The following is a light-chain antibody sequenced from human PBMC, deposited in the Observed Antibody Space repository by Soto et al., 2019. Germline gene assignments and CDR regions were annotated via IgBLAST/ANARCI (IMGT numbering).Light chain of an antibody. CDR2: NSN. CDR1: SSNVASNS. Sequence: QSVLTQPPSASGTPGQRVTISCSGSSSNVASNSVTWYQQVPGTAPKLLMYNSNHRPSGVPDRFSGSKSGTSASLVISGLQSEDEAAYYCAAWDDTLKGWVFGGGTKLTVL. J-gene: IGLJ3*02. V-gene: IGLV1-44*01. CDR3: AAWDDTLKGWV.